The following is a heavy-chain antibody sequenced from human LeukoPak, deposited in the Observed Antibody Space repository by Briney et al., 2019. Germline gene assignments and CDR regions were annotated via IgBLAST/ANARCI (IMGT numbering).Heavy chain of an antibody. Sequence: GGSLRLSCAASGFTFSSYAMSWVRQAPGKGLEWVSAISGSGGSTYYADSVKGRFTIARDNSKNTLYLQMNSLRAEDTAVYYCAKASYSSSWYGGEPDYFDYWGQGTLVTVSS. V-gene: IGHV3-23*01. J-gene: IGHJ4*02. CDR2: ISGSGGST. CDR3: AKASYSSSWYGGEPDYFDY. CDR1: GFTFSSYA. D-gene: IGHD6-13*01.